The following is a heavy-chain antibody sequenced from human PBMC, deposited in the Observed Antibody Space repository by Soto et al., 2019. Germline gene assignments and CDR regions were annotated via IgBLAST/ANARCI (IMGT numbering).Heavy chain of an antibody. D-gene: IGHD2-2*01. V-gene: IGHV3-30*18. CDR3: AKDETSFHISYGMDV. CDR2: ISYDGSNK. CDR1: GFTFSSYA. J-gene: IGHJ6*02. Sequence: QVQLVESGGGVVQPGRSLRLSCAASGFTFSSYAMHWVRQAPGKGLEWVAVISYDGSNKYYADSVKGRFTISRDNYKNTLYLQMNRLRPEDTAVYYCAKDETSFHISYGMDVWGQGTTVTVSS.